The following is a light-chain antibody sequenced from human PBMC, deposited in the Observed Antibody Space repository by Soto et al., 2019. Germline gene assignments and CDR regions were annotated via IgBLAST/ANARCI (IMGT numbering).Light chain of an antibody. CDR1: QSVSSSF. J-gene: IGKJ1*01. V-gene: IGKV3-20*01. Sequence: EIVLTQSPGTVSLSPLERATLSFMASQSVSSSFLAWYQQKPGQAPRLLIYGASSRATGIPDRFSGSGSGTEFTLTISGLQPDDFATYYCQQYNPYSPWTFGQGTKV. CDR3: QQYNPYSPWT. CDR2: GAS.